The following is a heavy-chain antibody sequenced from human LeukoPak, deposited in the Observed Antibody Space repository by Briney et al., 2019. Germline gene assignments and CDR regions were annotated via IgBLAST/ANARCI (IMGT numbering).Heavy chain of an antibody. CDR2: IFYSGST. V-gene: IGHV4-39*07. Sequence: SETLSLTCSVSGGSIATNAYLWAWIRQPPGRGLEWIASIFYSGSTYYNPSLKSRVTISVDTSKNQSSLKLSSVTAADTAVYYCARAGRWLHPIDYWGQGTLVTVSS. D-gene: IGHD5-24*01. CDR1: GGSIATNAYL. CDR3: ARAGRWLHPIDY. J-gene: IGHJ4*02.